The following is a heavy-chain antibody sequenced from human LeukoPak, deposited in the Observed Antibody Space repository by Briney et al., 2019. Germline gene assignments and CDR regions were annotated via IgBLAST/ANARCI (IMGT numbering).Heavy chain of an antibody. CDR3: ARGLGEIVVVISVFDI. D-gene: IGHD3-22*01. CDR1: GLTINTHW. V-gene: IGHV3-7*01. CDR2: IREDGSEK. Sequence: GGSLRLSCAGSGLTINTHWMSWVRQAPGKGLEWVAHIREDGSEKYYVDSVKGRFTISRDNARNSLYLQMNDLRAEDTAMYYCARGLGEIVVVISVFDIWGQGKMVTVSS. J-gene: IGHJ3*02.